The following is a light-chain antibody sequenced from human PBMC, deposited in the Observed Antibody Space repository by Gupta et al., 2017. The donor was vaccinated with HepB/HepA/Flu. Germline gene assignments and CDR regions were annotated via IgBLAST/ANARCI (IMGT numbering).Light chain of an antibody. J-gene: IGLJ2*01. Sequence: SYVLFQPPSVSVSPRHTARLTFGANGIGDKSGHGYQPKPGQAPVLVAHGDRHRRSGIPVRFSGAISGNTATLTIYRVEAGDEADYFCHVWDSSSHHVVVGGGTKLTVL. CDR2: GDR. V-gene: IGLV3-21*02. CDR3: HVWDSSSHHVV. CDR1: GIGDKS.